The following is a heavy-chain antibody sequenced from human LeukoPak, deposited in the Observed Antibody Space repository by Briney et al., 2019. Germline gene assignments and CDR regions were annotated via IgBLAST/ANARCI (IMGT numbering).Heavy chain of an antibody. Sequence: ASVKVSCKASGYTFTGYYMHWVRQAPGQGLEWMGWINPNSGGTNYAQKFQGRVTMTRDTSISTAYMELSRLRSDDTAVYYCARDRPYYGSNCFDPWGQGTLVTVSS. CDR2: INPNSGGT. V-gene: IGHV1-2*02. J-gene: IGHJ5*02. D-gene: IGHD3-10*01. CDR3: ARDRPYYGSNCFDP. CDR1: GYTFTGYY.